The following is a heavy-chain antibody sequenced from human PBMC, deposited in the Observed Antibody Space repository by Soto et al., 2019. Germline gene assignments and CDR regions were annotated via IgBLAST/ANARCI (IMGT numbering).Heavy chain of an antibody. V-gene: IGHV3-23*01. CDR2: IRSFDYRT. J-gene: IGHJ4*01. CDR3: AKDCGKGLYPAFDY. Sequence: GGSLRVSCTASGFAFSQYGMSWVRQAPGKGLEWVSSIRSFDYRTNYADSVKGRFTISRDNSKSTLSLQMNSLRAEDTAVYYWAKDCGKGLYPAFDYLGPGTLVTVSP. D-gene: IGHD1-26*01. CDR1: GFAFSQYG.